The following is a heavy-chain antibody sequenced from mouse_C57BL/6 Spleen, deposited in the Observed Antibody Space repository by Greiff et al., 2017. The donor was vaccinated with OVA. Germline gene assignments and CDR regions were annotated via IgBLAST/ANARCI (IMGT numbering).Heavy chain of an antibody. CDR3: ARWGFDY. CDR1: GFSFTSYG. J-gene: IGHJ2*01. V-gene: IGHV2-2*01. CDR2: IWSGGST. Sequence: VKLVESGPGLVQPSQSLSITCTVSGFSFTSYGVHWVRQSPGKGLAWLGVIWSGGSTDNNAAFISRLSISKDNSKSHDFFKMNSQQADDTAIYYCARWGFDYWGQGTTLTVSS.